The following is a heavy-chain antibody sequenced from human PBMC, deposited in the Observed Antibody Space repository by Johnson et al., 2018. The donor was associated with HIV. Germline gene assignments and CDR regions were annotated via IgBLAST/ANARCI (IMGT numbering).Heavy chain of an antibody. V-gene: IGHV3-73*01. CDR1: GFTFSGSA. CDR3: ARDLTNWGVGDAFDI. D-gene: IGHD7-27*01. J-gene: IGHJ3*02. CDR2: IRSNANSYAT. Sequence: VQLMESGGGLVQPGGSLKLSCAASGFTFSGSAIHWVRQASGKGLEWVGRIRSNANSYATAYAASVKGRFTISRDDSKNTAYLQMNSLKIEDTAVYYCARDLTNWGVGDAFDIWGQGTMVTVSS.